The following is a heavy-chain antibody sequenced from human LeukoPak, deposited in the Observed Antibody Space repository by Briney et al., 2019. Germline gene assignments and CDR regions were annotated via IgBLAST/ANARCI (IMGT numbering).Heavy chain of an antibody. V-gene: IGHV3-21*01. J-gene: IGHJ6*03. CDR2: ISSSSSYI. D-gene: IGHD3-10*01. CDR3: ARAYGSGSYYPNYYYMDV. Sequence: GGSLRLSCAASGITFSTYSMNWVRQAPGKGLEWVSSISSSSSYIYYADSVKGRFTISRDNAKNSLYLQMNSLRAEDTAVYYCARAYGSGSYYPNYYYMDVWGKGTTVTISS. CDR1: GITFSTYS.